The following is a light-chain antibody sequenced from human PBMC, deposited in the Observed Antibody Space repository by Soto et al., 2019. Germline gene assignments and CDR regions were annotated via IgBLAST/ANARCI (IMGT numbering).Light chain of an antibody. CDR1: QSVGSK. CDR2: GAS. J-gene: IGKJ1*01. Sequence: EVVMTQSPAALSVSPGEGATLSCRASQSVGSKLAWYHQKPGQSPRLLIYGASTRATGIPDRFSGSGSWRDFTLTISSLQSEDFAVYYCQQYNDWPPWTCGQGTKV. CDR3: QQYNDWPPWT. V-gene: IGKV3-15*01.